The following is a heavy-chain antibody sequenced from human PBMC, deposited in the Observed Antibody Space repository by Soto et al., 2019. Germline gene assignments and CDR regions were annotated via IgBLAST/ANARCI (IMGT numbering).Heavy chain of an antibody. CDR3: ARALPYNYYYGMDV. CDR2: IYSGGST. J-gene: IGHJ6*02. V-gene: IGHV3-66*01. Sequence: LRLSCAASGFTVSSNYMSWVRQAPGKGLEWVSVIYSGGSTYYADSVKGRFTISRDNSKNTLYLQMNSLRAEDTAVYYCARALPYNYYYGMDVWGQGTTVTVSS. CDR1: GFTVSSNY.